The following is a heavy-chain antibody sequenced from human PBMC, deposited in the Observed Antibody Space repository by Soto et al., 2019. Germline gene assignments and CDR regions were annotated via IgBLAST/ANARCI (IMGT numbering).Heavy chain of an antibody. J-gene: IGHJ5*02. CDR1: GYTFTSYA. CDR3: ARNPPIAAAAWFDP. CDR2: INAGNGNT. D-gene: IGHD6-13*01. Sequence: ASVKVSCKASGYTFTSYAMHWVRQAPGQRLEWMGWINAGNGNTKYSQKFQGRVTITRDTSASTAYMELSSLRSEDTAVYYCARNPPIAAAAWFDPWGQGTLVTVSS. V-gene: IGHV1-3*01.